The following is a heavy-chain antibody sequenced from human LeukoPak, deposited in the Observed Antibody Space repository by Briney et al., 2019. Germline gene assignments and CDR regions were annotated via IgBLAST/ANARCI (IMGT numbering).Heavy chain of an antibody. V-gene: IGHV3-48*04. Sequence: PGGSLRLSCAASGFTFSTYSMNWVRQAPGKGLEWVSYISSSSGSTHYADSVKGRFTISRDNAKNSLYLQMNSLRAEDTAVYYCASWEQWRPRLTYGMDVWGQGTTVTVSS. CDR2: ISSSSGST. J-gene: IGHJ6*02. CDR1: GFTFSTYS. CDR3: ASWEQWRPRLTYGMDV. D-gene: IGHD6-19*01.